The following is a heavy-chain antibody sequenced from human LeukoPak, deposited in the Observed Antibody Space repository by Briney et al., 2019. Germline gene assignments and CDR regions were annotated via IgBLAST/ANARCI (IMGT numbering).Heavy chain of an antibody. V-gene: IGHV4-34*01. Sequence: SETLSLTCAVYGGSFSHYYWSWIRQSPGMGLEWIGEINDSGTINYNPSLMSRVTISADKSKNQFSLKLTSATAADAAVYYCARRWNYGRNYYIDVWGKGATVSVSS. CDR1: GGSFSHYY. CDR3: ARRWNYGRNYYIDV. J-gene: IGHJ6*03. D-gene: IGHD1-7*01. CDR2: INDSGTI.